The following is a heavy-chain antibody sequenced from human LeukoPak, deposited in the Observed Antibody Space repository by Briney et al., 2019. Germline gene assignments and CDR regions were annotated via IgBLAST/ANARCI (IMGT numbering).Heavy chain of an antibody. Sequence: GGSLRLSCAASGFTFDNYRMSWVRQAPGKGLEWVSSISDDDDSTYYADSVKGRFTISRDNSKNTLYLDMNNLRAEDTALYFCAKTLFGFSYGKIDYWGQGTLVTVSS. CDR1: GFTFDNYR. CDR2: ISDDDDST. D-gene: IGHD5-18*01. J-gene: IGHJ4*02. CDR3: AKTLFGFSYGKIDY. V-gene: IGHV3-23*01.